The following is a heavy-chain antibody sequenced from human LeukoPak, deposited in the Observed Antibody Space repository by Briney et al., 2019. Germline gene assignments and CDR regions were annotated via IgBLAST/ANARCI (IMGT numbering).Heavy chain of an antibody. CDR2: TYYKSKWYN. V-gene: IGHV6-1*01. D-gene: IGHD1-26*01. CDR1: GDSVSSNSAT. CDR3: ARVSSPWSPRDAFDI. Sequence: SQTLSLTCAISGDSVSSNSATWNWIRQSPSRGLEWLGRTYYKSKWYNDYAASVKSRITINSDTSKNQFSLQLSSVTPEDTAVYYCARVSSPWSPRDAFDIRGQGTVVTVSS. J-gene: IGHJ3*02.